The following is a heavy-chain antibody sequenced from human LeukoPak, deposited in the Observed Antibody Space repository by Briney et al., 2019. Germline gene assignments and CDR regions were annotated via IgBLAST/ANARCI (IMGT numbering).Heavy chain of an antibody. CDR1: GYTFTGYY. CDR3: ARNYDFWSGYPSPYYSYYMDV. J-gene: IGHJ6*03. D-gene: IGHD3-3*01. CDR2: INPNSGGT. Sequence: ASVKVSCKASGYTFTGYYMHWVRQAPGQGLEWMGRINPNSGGTNYAQKFQGRVTMTRDTYISPGDVERSRLRSDDTAVYSCARNYDFWSGYPSPYYSYYMDVWGKGTTVTVSS. V-gene: IGHV1-2*06.